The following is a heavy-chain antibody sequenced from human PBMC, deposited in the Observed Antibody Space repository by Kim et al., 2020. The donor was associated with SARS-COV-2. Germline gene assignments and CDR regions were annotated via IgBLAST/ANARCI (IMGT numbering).Heavy chain of an antibody. Sequence: SETLSLTCTVSGGSISSSSYYWGWIRQPPGKGLEWIGSIYYSGSTYYNPSLKSRVTISVDTSKNQFSLKLSSVTAADTAVYYCARPPQRGGMDVWGQGTTVTVSS. J-gene: IGHJ6*02. V-gene: IGHV4-39*01. CDR3: ARPPQRGGMDV. CDR2: IYYSGST. CDR1: GGSISSSSYY.